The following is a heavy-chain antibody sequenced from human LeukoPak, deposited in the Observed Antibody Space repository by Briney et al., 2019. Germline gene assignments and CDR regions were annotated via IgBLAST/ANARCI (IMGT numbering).Heavy chain of an antibody. CDR3: ARVGEEYYRSGSVGGY. Sequence: ASVKVSCKASGYTFTSYGISWVRQAPGQGLEWMGWISAYNGNTNYAQKLQGRVTMTTDTSTSTAYMELRSLRSDDTAVYYCARVGEEYYRSGSVGGYWGQGTLVTVSS. J-gene: IGHJ4*02. D-gene: IGHD3-10*01. CDR1: GYTFTSYG. V-gene: IGHV1-18*01. CDR2: ISAYNGNT.